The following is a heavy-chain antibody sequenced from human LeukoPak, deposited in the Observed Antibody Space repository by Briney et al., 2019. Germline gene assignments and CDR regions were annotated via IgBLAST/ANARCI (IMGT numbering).Heavy chain of an antibody. Sequence: GASVKVSCKASGYTFTTYGISWVRQAPGQGLEWMGYIITYNGNTNYAQKLQGRVTMTTDTSTSTAYMELRSLRSDDTAVYYCARDSRSLPFSSGWLYWGQGTLVTVSS. CDR3: ARDSRSLPFSSGWLY. D-gene: IGHD6-19*01. CDR1: GYTFTTYG. CDR2: IITYNGNT. J-gene: IGHJ4*02. V-gene: IGHV1-18*01.